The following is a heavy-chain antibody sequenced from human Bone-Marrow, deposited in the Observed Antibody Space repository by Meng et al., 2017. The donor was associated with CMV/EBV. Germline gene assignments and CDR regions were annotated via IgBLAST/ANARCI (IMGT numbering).Heavy chain of an antibody. Sequence: GESLKISCAASGFTFSSYSMNWVRQAPGKGLEWVSSISSSSSYIYYADSVKGRFTISRDNAKNSLYRQMNSLRAEDTAVYYCARDGPGGLYSSSPYYYYYGMDVWGQGTTVTVSS. CDR2: ISSSSSYI. D-gene: IGHD6-6*01. CDR3: ARDGPGGLYSSSPYYYYYGMDV. V-gene: IGHV3-21*01. CDR1: GFTFSSYS. J-gene: IGHJ6*02.